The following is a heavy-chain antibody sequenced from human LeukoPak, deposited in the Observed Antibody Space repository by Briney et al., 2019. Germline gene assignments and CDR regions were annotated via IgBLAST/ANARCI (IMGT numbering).Heavy chain of an antibody. CDR1: GFTFRSYA. J-gene: IGHJ4*02. CDR2: ISYDGSNK. D-gene: IGHD6-19*01. CDR3: ARGVRIAVAGNIDY. V-gene: IGHV3-30*04. Sequence: GSSLTLSCAASGFTFRSYAMHWLRHAPGKGREWEAAISYDGSNKKYADSVKGRHTISRDNSKNTLYLQMNSLRAEDTAVYYCARGVRIAVAGNIDYWGQGTLVTVSS.